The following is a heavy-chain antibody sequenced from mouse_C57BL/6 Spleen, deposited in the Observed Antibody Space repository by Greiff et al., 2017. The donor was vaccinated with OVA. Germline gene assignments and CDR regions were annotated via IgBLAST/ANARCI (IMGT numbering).Heavy chain of an antibody. V-gene: IGHV1-22*01. CDR3: AHLDSSVAWFAY. D-gene: IGHD3-2*02. CDR2: INPNNGGT. CDR1: GYTFTDYN. J-gene: IGHJ3*01. Sequence: EVKLMESGPELVKPGASVKMSCKASGYTFTDYNMHWVKQSHGKSLEWIGYINPNNGGTSYNQKFKGKATLTVNKSSSTAYMELRSLTSEDSAVYYCAHLDSSVAWFAYWGQGTLVTVSA.